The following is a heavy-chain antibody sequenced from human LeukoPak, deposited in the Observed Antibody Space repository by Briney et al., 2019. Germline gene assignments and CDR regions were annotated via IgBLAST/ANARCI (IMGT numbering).Heavy chain of an antibody. Sequence: SETLSLTCTVSGGSISSYYWSWIRQPAGKGLEWIGRIYTSGSTNYNPSLKSRVTMSVDTSKNQFSLKLSSVTAADTAVYYCARERQLLLEAFWFDPWGQGTLVTVSS. CDR2: IYTSGST. CDR1: GGSISSYY. J-gene: IGHJ5*02. CDR3: ARERQLLLEAFWFDP. V-gene: IGHV4-4*07. D-gene: IGHD2-2*01.